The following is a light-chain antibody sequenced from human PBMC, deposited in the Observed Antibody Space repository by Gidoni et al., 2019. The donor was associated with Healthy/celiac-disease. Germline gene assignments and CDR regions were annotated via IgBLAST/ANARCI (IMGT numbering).Light chain of an antibody. V-gene: IGLV1-40*01. CDR3: QSYDSTLSGVV. CDR1: SSSIGSGYA. Sequence: QSVLTQPTSVSGAPGQRVTISCTGSSSSIGSGYAVHWYQQRPGTAPKLLVYGDNNRPSGVPDRFSGSKSGTSASLAITGLQAEDEGDYYCQSYDSTLSGVVFGGGTKLTVL. CDR2: GDN. J-gene: IGLJ2*01.